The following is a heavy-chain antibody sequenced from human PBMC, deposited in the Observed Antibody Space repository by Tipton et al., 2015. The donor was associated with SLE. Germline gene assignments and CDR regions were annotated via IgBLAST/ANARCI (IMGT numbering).Heavy chain of an antibody. CDR1: GFTFSTYW. V-gene: IGHV3-7*01. J-gene: IGHJ3*02. CDR2: IKQDGSEK. D-gene: IGHD3-10*01. Sequence: SLRLSCVASGFTFSTYWMSWVRQAPGKGLEWVANIKQDGSEKYYADSVKGRFTISRDNSKNTLYLQMNSLRAEDTAVYYCARTPLRAFDIWGQGTMVTVSS. CDR3: ARTPLRAFDI.